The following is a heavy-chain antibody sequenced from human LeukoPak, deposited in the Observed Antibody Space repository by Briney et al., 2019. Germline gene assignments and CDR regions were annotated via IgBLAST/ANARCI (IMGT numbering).Heavy chain of an antibody. V-gene: IGHV3-23*01. Sequence: GGSLRLSCAVSRFAFSNYGMSWVRQAPGKGLEWVSAISGSGGSTYYADSVKGRFTISRDDSKNTLYLQMNSLRAEDTALYYCAKSSYYDTSGSYREYYFDYWGQGALVTVSS. CDR3: AKSSYYDTSGSYREYYFDY. CDR1: RFAFSNYG. CDR2: ISGSGGST. D-gene: IGHD3-22*01. J-gene: IGHJ4*02.